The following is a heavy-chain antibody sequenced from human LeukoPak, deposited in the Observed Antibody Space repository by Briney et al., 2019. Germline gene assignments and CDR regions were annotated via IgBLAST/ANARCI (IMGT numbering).Heavy chain of an antibody. Sequence: SSETLSLTCTVSGGSISSNTNYWGWIRQPPGKGLEWIGSIYYSGSTYYNPSLKSRVSISIDTSKNQFSLKMTSVTAADTAVYFCVRDPGDHWGQGTLVTVSS. D-gene: IGHD3-10*01. V-gene: IGHV4-39*07. CDR1: GGSISSNTNY. J-gene: IGHJ4*02. CDR2: IYYSGST. CDR3: VRDPGDH.